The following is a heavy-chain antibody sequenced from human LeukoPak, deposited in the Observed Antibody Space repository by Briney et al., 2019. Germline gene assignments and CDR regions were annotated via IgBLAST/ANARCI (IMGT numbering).Heavy chain of an antibody. D-gene: IGHD6-13*01. J-gene: IGHJ4*02. CDR2: LKSDGSST. Sequence: GGSLRLSCAASGFTLTTYWMHWVRQAPGKGLVWVSRLKSDGSSTSYADSVKGRFTISRDNAKNTLYLQMNSLRAEDTAVYYCASASSHRIAAGGDYWGQGTLVTVSS. V-gene: IGHV3-74*01. CDR1: GFTLTTYW. CDR3: ASASSHRIAAGGDY.